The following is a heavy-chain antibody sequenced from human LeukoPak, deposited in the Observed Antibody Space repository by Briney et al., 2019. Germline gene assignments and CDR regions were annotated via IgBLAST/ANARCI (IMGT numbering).Heavy chain of an antibody. V-gene: IGHV3-48*01. Sequence: GGSLRLSCAASGFTFSSYSMNWVRQAPGKGLEWVSYISSSSSTIYYADSVKGWFTISRDNSKNTVYLQMNSLRAEDTAVYYCAKDPPYYYDSSGYGGGAFDIWGQGTMVTVSS. CDR1: GFTFSSYS. D-gene: IGHD3-22*01. J-gene: IGHJ3*02. CDR3: AKDPPYYYDSSGYGGGAFDI. CDR2: ISSSSSTI.